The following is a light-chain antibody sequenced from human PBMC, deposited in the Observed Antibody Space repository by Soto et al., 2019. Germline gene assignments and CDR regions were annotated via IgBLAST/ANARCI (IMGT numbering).Light chain of an antibody. CDR2: GNT. CDR1: SSNIGAGYE. J-gene: IGLJ1*01. CDR3: ESYDTSLSASSV. V-gene: IGLV1-40*01. Sequence: QSVLTQPPSVSGAPGQRFTISCTGSSSNIGAGYEVHWYQHLPGKAPKLLIYGNTNPPSGVPDRFSGSKSGTSASLALSRLQAEDEADYYCESYDTSLSASSVFGGGTKVTVL.